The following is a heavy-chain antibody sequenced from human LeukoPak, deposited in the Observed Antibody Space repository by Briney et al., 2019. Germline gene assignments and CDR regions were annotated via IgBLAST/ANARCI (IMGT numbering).Heavy chain of an antibody. V-gene: IGHV3-74*01. Sequence: PGGSLRLSCAASGFTFSSYWMHWVRQAPGKGLVWVSRINSDGITTSYADSVKGRFTISRDNTKNTLYLQMNSLRAEDTAVYYCATHEVTIITRSTFDYWGLGTLVTVSS. D-gene: IGHD3-9*01. CDR2: INSDGITT. J-gene: IGHJ4*02. CDR3: ATHEVTIITRSTFDY. CDR1: GFTFSSYW.